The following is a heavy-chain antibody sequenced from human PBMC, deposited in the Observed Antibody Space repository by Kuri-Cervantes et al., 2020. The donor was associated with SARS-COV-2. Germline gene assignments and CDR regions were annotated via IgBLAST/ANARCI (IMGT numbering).Heavy chain of an antibody. Sequence: ESLKISCAASGFTVSSNYMSWVRQAPGKGLEWIGEINHSGSTNYNPSLKSRVTISVDTSKNQFSLKLSSVTAADTAVYYCARGEEYQQNWFDPWGQGTLVTVSS. CDR3: ARGEEYQQNWFDP. D-gene: IGHD2-2*01. J-gene: IGHJ5*02. V-gene: IGHV4-34*01. CDR2: INHSGST. CDR1: GFTVSSNY.